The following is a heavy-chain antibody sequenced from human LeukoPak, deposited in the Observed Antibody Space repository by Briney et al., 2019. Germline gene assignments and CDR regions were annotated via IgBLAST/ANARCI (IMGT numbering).Heavy chain of an antibody. J-gene: IGHJ4*02. CDR3: ARGFFTSYDFWSGYSHLDY. Sequence: ASVKVSCKASGYTFTSYHMHWVRQAPGQGLEWMGIINPSGGSTSYAQKFQGRITMTRDTSTSTVYMEVSSLRSEDTAVYFCARGFFTSYDFWSGYSHLDYWGQGTLVTVSS. CDR1: GYTFTSYH. D-gene: IGHD3-3*01. V-gene: IGHV1-46*01. CDR2: INPSGGST.